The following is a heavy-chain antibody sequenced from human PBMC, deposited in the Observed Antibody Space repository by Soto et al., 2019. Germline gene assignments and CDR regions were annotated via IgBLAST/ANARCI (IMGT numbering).Heavy chain of an antibody. D-gene: IGHD3-10*01. CDR3: AKDGHEGSGTRIDY. V-gene: IGHV3-30*18. CDR1: GFTFSSYG. J-gene: IGHJ4*02. Sequence: VQLVESGGGVVQPGRSLRLSCAASGFTFSSYGMHWVRQAPGKGLEWVAVISYDGSNKYYADSVKGRFTISRDNSKNTLYLQMNSLRAEDTAVYYCAKDGHEGSGTRIDYWGQGTLVTVSS. CDR2: ISYDGSNK.